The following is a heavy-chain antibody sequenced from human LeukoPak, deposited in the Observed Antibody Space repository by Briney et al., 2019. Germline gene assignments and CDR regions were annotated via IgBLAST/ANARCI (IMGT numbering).Heavy chain of an antibody. D-gene: IGHD6-13*01. CDR3: ARDIQQLVPETAFDI. V-gene: IGHV3-7*01. CDR2: IKQDGSEK. Sequence: PGGSLRLSCAASGFTFSSYWMSWVRQAPGKGLEWVANIKQDGSEKYYVDSVKGRFTISRDNAKNSLYLQMNSLRAEDTAVYYRARDIQQLVPETAFDIWGQGTMVTVSS. CDR1: GFTFSSYW. J-gene: IGHJ3*02.